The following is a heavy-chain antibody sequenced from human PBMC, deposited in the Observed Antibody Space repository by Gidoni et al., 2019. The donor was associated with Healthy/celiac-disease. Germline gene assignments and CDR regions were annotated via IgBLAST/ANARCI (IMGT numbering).Heavy chain of an antibody. CDR3: ARDQCGGDCSRPDDAFDI. D-gene: IGHD2-21*01. J-gene: IGHJ3*02. CDR1: GFTFRSYW. CDR2: RKQDGSEK. V-gene: IGHV3-7*03. Sequence: EVQLVESGGGLVQPGGSLRLSCAASGFTFRSYWMSWVRQAPGKGLEWVANRKQDGSEKYYVDSVKGRFTISRDNAKNSLYLQMNSLRAEDTAVYYCARDQCGGDCSRPDDAFDIWGQGTMVTVSS.